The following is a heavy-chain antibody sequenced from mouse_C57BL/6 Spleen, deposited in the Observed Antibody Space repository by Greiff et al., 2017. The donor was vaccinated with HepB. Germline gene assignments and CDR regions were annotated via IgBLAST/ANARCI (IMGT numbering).Heavy chain of an antibody. J-gene: IGHJ3*01. D-gene: IGHD3-3*01. V-gene: IGHV7-1*01. CDR2: SRNKDNDYTT. Sequence: EVQLVESGGGLVQSGRSLRLSCATSGFTFSDFYMEWVRQAPGKGLEWIAASRNKDNDYTTEYTVSVKGRFIVARDTSQSILYLQMNTLRADDTAIYYGARDAQPAWFAYWGQGTLVTVSA. CDR3: ARDAQPAWFAY. CDR1: GFTFSDFY.